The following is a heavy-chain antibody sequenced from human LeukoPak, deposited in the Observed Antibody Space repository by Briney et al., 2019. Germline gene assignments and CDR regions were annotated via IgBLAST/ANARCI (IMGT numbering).Heavy chain of an antibody. CDR2: INPSGGST. J-gene: IGHJ6*03. V-gene: IGHV1-46*01. CDR3: ARAGYCSSTSCYTRGSYMDV. CDR1: GYTFTSYY. Sequence: ASVKVSCKASGYTFTSYYMHWVRQAPGQGLEWMGIINPSGGSTSYAQKFQGRVTMTRDTSTSTVYMELSSLRSEDTAVYYCARAGYCSSTSCYTRGSYMDVWGKGTTVTVSS. D-gene: IGHD2-2*02.